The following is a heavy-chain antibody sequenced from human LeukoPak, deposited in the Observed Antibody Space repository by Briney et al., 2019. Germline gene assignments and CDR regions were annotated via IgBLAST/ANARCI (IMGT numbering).Heavy chain of an antibody. CDR1: GYTFTSYY. CDR3: TKRSDVDTAMVNAFDI. V-gene: IGHV1-46*01. D-gene: IGHD5-18*01. CDR2: IKPTGGGT. Sequence: GASVTVSCTASGYTFTSYYMHWVRQAPGQGLEWMGLIKPTGGGTGYAQTFQGRVTMTRDMSTNTVYMELSSLRAEDTAVYYCTKRSDVDTAMVNAFDIWGQGTMVTVSS. J-gene: IGHJ3*02.